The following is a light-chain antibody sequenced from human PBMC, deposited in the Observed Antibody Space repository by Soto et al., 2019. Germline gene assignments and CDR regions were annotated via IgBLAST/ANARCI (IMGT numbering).Light chain of an antibody. CDR1: QTVIRNY. Sequence: EIVLTHSPGTLSLSPGDRATLSCRSSQTVIRNYLAWHQQKPGQTPRLLVYRASTRATGIPDRFSGSGSGTDFTLTISRLEAEDFAVYYCQQYGSSPLTFGGGTKVDIK. V-gene: IGKV3-20*01. CDR2: RAS. CDR3: QQYGSSPLT. J-gene: IGKJ4*01.